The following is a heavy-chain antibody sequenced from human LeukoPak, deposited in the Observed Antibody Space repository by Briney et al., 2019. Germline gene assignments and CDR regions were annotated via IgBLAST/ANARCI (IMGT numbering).Heavy chain of an antibody. V-gene: IGHV1-2*02. J-gene: IGHJ4*02. D-gene: IGHD2-15*01. CDR3: ARDVGYCSGGSCSTLFDY. Sequence: GASVKVSCKASGYTFTGYYMHWVRQAPGQGLEWMGWINPNSGGTNYAQKFQGRVTMTRDTSISTAYMELSRLRSDDTAVYYCARDVGYCSGGSCSTLFDYWGQGTLVTVSS. CDR2: INPNSGGT. CDR1: GYTFTGYY.